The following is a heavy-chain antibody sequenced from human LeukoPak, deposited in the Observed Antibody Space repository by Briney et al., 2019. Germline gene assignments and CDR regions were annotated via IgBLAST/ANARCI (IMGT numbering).Heavy chain of an antibody. CDR3: ARDVVVTSSPDAFDI. CDR1: GDSVTSGGYF. Sequence: SQTLSLTCTVSGDSVTSGGYFWTWIRHHRGKGLEWFGYVFNGGTTSYNPSLKRRVSISVNTPNNQFSLRLSSVTAADTAVYYCARDVVVTSSPDAFDIWGQGTMVTVSS. CDR2: VFNGGTT. J-gene: IGHJ3*02. D-gene: IGHD2-21*02. V-gene: IGHV4-31*03.